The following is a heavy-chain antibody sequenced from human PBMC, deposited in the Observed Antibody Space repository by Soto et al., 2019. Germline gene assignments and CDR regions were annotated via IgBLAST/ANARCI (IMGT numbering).Heavy chain of an antibody. CDR2: TRNKANSYTT. D-gene: IGHD3-22*01. Sequence: EVQLVESGGGLVQPGGSLRLSCAVSGFTFSDHFMDWVRQAPGKGLEWVGRTRNKANSYTTEYAASVKGRFTISRDDSKNSVYLQMRSLKTEDTAVYYCAIVGVEYDSSGYFPFDYWGQGTLVTVSS. J-gene: IGHJ4*02. CDR1: GFTFSDHF. V-gene: IGHV3-72*01. CDR3: AIVGVEYDSSGYFPFDY.